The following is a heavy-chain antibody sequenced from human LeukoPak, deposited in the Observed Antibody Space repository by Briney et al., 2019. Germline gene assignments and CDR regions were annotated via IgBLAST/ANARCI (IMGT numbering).Heavy chain of an antibody. Sequence: PSETLSLTCAVYGGSFSGYYWNWIRQPPGKGLEWIGEIYHSGSTNYNPSLKSRVTISVDKSKNQFSLKLSSVTAADTAVYYCARARGYSYGPLYWGQGTLVTVSS. CDR1: GGSFSGYY. D-gene: IGHD5-18*01. CDR2: IYHSGST. J-gene: IGHJ4*02. V-gene: IGHV4-34*01. CDR3: ARARGYSYGPLY.